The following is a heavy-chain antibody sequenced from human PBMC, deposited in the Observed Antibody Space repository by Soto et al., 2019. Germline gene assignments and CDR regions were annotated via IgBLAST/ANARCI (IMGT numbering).Heavy chain of an antibody. CDR2: INAHSGGT. CDR1: GYTFTAYY. Sequence: QVQLVQSGPEVKKPGASVKVSCRASGYTFTAYYIHWVRQAPGQGLEWVGWINAHSGGTNYAQKFQDWDTMTRDTSTTTAYRELGRLRADCRSVYYCARDSEAGDYGLCSFSLDVWGRGTLVTFAS. V-gene: IGHV1-2*04. D-gene: IGHD4-17*01. J-gene: IGHJ2*01. CDR3: ARDSEAGDYGLCSFSLDV.